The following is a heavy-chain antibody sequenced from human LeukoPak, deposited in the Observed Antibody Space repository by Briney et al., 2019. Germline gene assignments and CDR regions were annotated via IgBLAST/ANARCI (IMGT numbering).Heavy chain of an antibody. V-gene: IGHV3-49*04. Sequence: GGSLRLSCKTSGFNFGDYALTWVRQAPGKGLEWGGFMRSKAYGGTKQYAASVKGRFIISGDDSQSIAFLQMNNLKTEDTAVYFCSRAFISNWLNSFDYWGQGTPVTVSS. CDR2: MRSKAYGGTK. D-gene: IGHD6-13*01. J-gene: IGHJ4*02. CDR3: SRAFISNWLNSFDY. CDR1: GFNFGDYA.